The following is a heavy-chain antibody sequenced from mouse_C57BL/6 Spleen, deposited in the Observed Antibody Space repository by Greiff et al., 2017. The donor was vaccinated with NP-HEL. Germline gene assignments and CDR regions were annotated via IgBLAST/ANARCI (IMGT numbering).Heavy chain of an antibody. Sequence: EVKLQESGPGLVKPSQSLSLTCSVTGYSITSGYYWNWIRQFPGNKLEWMGYISYDGSNNYNPSLKNRISITRDTSKNQFFLKLNSVTTEDTATYYCARDTPIYYYGSSLPSWGQGTLVTVSA. J-gene: IGHJ3*01. CDR2: ISYDGSN. D-gene: IGHD1-1*01. CDR3: ARDTPIYYYGSSLPS. V-gene: IGHV3-6*01. CDR1: GYSITSGYY.